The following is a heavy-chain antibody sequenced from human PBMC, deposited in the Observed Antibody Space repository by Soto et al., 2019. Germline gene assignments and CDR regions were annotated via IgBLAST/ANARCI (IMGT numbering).Heavy chain of an antibody. CDR1: CTSISSYY. Sequence: SETLSHTCTLSCTSISSYYWRWRRQPPGKGLEWIGYIYYSGSTNYNPSLKSRVTISVDTSKNQFSLKLSSVTAADTAVYYCARVVTGYSSGWYYFDYWGQGTLVTVS. CDR3: ARVVTGYSSGWYYFDY. V-gene: IGHV4-59*01. J-gene: IGHJ4*02. CDR2: IYYSGST. D-gene: IGHD6-19*01.